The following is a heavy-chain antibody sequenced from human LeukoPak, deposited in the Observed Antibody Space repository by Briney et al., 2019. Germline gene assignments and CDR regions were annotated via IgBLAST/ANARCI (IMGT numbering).Heavy chain of an antibody. CDR3: ATEPFRIAAAGIYYYGMDV. J-gene: IGHJ6*02. D-gene: IGHD6-13*01. V-gene: IGHV6-1*01. CDR2: TYYRSKWYN. CDR1: GDSVSSNSAA. Sequence: SQTLSLTRAISGDSVSSNSAAWDWSRQSPSRGLEWLGRTYYRSKWYNDYAVSVKSRITINPDTSKNQFSLQLNSVTPEDTAVYYCATEPFRIAAAGIYYYGMDVWGQGTTVTVSS.